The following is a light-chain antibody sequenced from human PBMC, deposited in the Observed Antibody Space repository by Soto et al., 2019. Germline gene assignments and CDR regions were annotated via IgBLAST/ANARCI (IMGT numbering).Light chain of an antibody. CDR3: QQYDNLLS. V-gene: IGKV1-33*01. CDR2: DAS. J-gene: IGKJ4*01. Sequence: PSSLSSTVGDRVTITCQASQDIKNFLNWYQQKPGKAPKLLIYDASDLAAGVPPRFSGSKSGTDFTFTISSMKPEDIATYDCQQYDNLLSFGGGTKVDIK. CDR1: QDIKNF.